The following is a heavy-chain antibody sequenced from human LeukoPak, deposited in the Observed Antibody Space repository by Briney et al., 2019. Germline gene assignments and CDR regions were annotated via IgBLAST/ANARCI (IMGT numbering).Heavy chain of an antibody. CDR2: INWNGGST. CDR3: AKDSCSSTSCYPEGDY. CDR1: GFTFDDYG. Sequence: GGSLRLSCAASGFTFDDYGMSWVRQAPGKGLEWVSGINWNGGSTGYADSVKGRFTISRDNAKNSLYLQMNSLRAEDTAVYYCAKDSCSSTSCYPEGDYWGQGTLVTVSS. V-gene: IGHV3-20*04. D-gene: IGHD2-2*01. J-gene: IGHJ4*02.